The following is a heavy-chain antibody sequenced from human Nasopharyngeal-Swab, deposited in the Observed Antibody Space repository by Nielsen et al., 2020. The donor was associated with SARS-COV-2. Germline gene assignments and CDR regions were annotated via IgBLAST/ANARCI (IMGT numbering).Heavy chain of an antibody. CDR1: GLTFDDYG. Sequence: GESLKISCAASGLTFDDYGMSWVRQVPGKGLEWVSSINWNGGSTAYADSVKGRFSISRDNAENSLYLQMNSLRAEDTALYYCARVSDRSSSGYYHYWGQGTLVTVSS. J-gene: IGHJ4*02. CDR3: ARVSDRSSSGYYHY. D-gene: IGHD3-22*01. V-gene: IGHV3-20*04. CDR2: INWNGGST.